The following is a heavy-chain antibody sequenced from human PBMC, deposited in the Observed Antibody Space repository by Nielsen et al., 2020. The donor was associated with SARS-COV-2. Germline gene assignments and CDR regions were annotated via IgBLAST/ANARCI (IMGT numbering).Heavy chain of an antibody. V-gene: IGHV3-21*01. Sequence: GGSLRLSCAASGFTFSSYAMHWVRQAPGKGLEWVSSISSSSSYIYYADSVKGRFTISRDNAKNSLYLQMNSLRAEDTAVYYCARVAEGYCSSTSCYTGAYYYYYMDVWGKGTTVTVSS. CDR1: GFTFSSYA. CDR3: ARVAEGYCSSTSCYTGAYYYYYMDV. D-gene: IGHD2-2*02. CDR2: ISSSSSYI. J-gene: IGHJ6*03.